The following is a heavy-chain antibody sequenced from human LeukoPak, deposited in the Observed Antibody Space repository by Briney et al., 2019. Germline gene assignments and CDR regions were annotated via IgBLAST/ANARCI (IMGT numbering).Heavy chain of an antibody. CDR1: GFTFSSYS. D-gene: IGHD3-3*01. CDR2: ISSSSSTI. V-gene: IGHV3-48*01. CDR3: ARDLNDFWSGYYSLFAFDI. Sequence: GGSLRLSCAASGFTFSSYSMNWVRQAPGKGLEWVSYISSSSSTIYYADSVKGRFTVSRDNAKNSLYLQMNSLRAEDTAVYYCARDLNDFWSGYYSLFAFDIWGQGTMVTVSS. J-gene: IGHJ3*02.